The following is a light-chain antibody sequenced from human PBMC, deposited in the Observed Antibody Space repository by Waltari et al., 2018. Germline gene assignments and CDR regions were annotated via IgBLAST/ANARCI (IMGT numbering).Light chain of an antibody. J-gene: IGLJ1*01. Sequence: QSALTQPPSASGSPGQSVTISCTGTSSDVGAYHYFSWYQQHPGKAPKFMIYEVNKRPSGVPDRFSGSKSGNTASLTISGLQAEDEADYYCFSYAGSNTFVFGTGTEVTVL. CDR1: SSDVGAYHY. CDR2: EVN. V-gene: IGLV2-8*01. CDR3: FSYAGSNTFV.